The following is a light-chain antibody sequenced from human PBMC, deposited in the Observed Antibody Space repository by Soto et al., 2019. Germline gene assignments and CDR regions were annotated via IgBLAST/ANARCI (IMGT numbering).Light chain of an antibody. V-gene: IGKV3-11*01. CDR2: DAS. J-gene: IGKJ5*01. Sequence: ELVLTQSPATLSLSPGERATLSCRASQSVSSYLAWYQQKPGQAPRVLIYDASNRATGIPARFSGSGSGTDLTLTISSLEPEDFAVYYCQQRSNWPSFGQGTRLEIK. CDR1: QSVSSY. CDR3: QQRSNWPS.